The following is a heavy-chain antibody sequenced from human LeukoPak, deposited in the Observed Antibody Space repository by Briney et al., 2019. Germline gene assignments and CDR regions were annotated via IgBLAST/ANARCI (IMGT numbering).Heavy chain of an antibody. CDR3: ARTSKSLYYYDSSGYYPNWYFDL. CDR2: IHYSGST. V-gene: IGHV4-59*01. Sequence: SETLSLTCTVSGASIRSSYWSWIRQPPGKGLEWIGHIHYSGSTNYNPSLKSRVAISVDTAKNQFSLKLSSVTAADTAVYYCARTSKSLYYYDSSGYYPNWYFDLWGRGTLVTVSS. D-gene: IGHD3-22*01. CDR1: GASIRSSY. J-gene: IGHJ2*01.